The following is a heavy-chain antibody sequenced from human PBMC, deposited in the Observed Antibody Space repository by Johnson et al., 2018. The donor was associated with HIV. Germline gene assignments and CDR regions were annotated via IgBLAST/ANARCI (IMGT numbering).Heavy chain of an antibody. Sequence: VQLVESGGALVQLGGSLRLSCAASGFNVSSDYMSWVRQAPGKGLEWVSLINSGGRSYYTDSVNGRFTISRDNSKNTLYLQMNSLRAEDTAVYYCARVAGTNEDYYDSSGPDAFDIWGQGTMVTVSS. J-gene: IGHJ3*02. CDR2: INSGGRS. V-gene: IGHV3-66*01. CDR1: GFNVSSDY. D-gene: IGHD3-22*01. CDR3: ARVAGTNEDYYDSSGPDAFDI.